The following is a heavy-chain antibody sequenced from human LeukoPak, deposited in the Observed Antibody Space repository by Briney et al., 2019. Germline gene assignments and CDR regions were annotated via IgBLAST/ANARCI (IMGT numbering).Heavy chain of an antibody. V-gene: IGHV4-39*01. J-gene: IGHJ4*02. Sequence: SETLSLTCSVSGGSLSSRNYYWGWIRQLPGKGLEWIGSISYSGSTYYNPSLQSRVTILVDTSKNQFSLRVSSVTAADTALYYCARHLAYDFWSGPSPSFDYWGQGALVTVSS. CDR2: ISYSGST. D-gene: IGHD3-3*01. CDR1: GGSLSSRNYY. CDR3: ARHLAYDFWSGPSPSFDY.